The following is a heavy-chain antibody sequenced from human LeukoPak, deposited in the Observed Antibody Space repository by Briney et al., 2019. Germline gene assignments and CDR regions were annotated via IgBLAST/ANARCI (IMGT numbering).Heavy chain of an antibody. CDR2: IYYSGST. Sequence: SETLSLTCTVSGGSISSYYWSWIRQPPGKGLEWIGYIYYSGSTNYNPSLKSRVTISVDTSKNQFSLKLSSVTAADTAVYYCARTHIVGYYYYYYMDVWGKGTTVTVSS. CDR3: ARTHIVGYYYYYYMDV. D-gene: IGHD3-16*02. J-gene: IGHJ6*03. V-gene: IGHV4-59*01. CDR1: GGSISSYY.